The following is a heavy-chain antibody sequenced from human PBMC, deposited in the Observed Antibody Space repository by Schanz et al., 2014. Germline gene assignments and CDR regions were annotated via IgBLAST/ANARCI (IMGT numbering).Heavy chain of an antibody. CDR1: GYTFTSYD. Sequence: QAQLVQSGAEVKRPGASVKVSCKASGYTFTSYDIGWVRQATGQGLEWMGWMNPNSDKTGFPQKFQGRVTMTRTISESTAYMEQSSLRSEYTAVYYCARLRAGPFCFDYGGQGTLVTVSS. D-gene: IGHD6-19*01. J-gene: IGHJ4*02. CDR3: ARLRAGPFCFDY. CDR2: MNPNSDKT. V-gene: IGHV1-8*01.